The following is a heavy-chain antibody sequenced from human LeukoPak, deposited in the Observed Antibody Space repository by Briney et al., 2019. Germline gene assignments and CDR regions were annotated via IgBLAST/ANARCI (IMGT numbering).Heavy chain of an antibody. Sequence: SETLSLTCTVSGGSISSGDYYWSWIRQPPGKGLEWIGYIYYSGSTYYNPSLKSRVTISVDTSKNQFSLKLSSVTAADTAVYYCAGGWLRDAFDIWGQGTTVTVSS. V-gene: IGHV4-30-4*08. D-gene: IGHD5-12*01. CDR3: AGGWLRDAFDI. J-gene: IGHJ3*02. CDR1: GGSISSGDYY. CDR2: IYYSGST.